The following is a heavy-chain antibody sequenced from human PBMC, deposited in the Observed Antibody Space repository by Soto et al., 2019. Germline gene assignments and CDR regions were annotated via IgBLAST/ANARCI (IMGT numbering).Heavy chain of an antibody. Sequence: QVELVQSGAEVKNTGSSVKVSCKTSGGTFNTYLIDWVRQDPGQGLEWMGGIIPAFDATKYAQKYQDRVTITADNSTSTAYLDLMTLTSEDTAVYYCARGLDQPTGGLFFDTGGQGTLVTVSS. CDR3: ARGLDQPTGGLFFDT. J-gene: IGHJ4*02. CDR1: GGTFNTYL. CDR2: IIPAFDAT. D-gene: IGHD2-2*01. V-gene: IGHV1-69*06.